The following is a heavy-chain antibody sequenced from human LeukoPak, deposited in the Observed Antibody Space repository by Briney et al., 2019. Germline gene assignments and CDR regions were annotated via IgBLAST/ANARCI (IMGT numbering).Heavy chain of an antibody. D-gene: IGHD1-26*01. Sequence: SVKVSCKASGYTFTSYYMHWVRQAPGQGLEWMGIINPSGCSTSYTQKFQGRVTMTRDMSTSTVYMELSSLRSEDTAVYYCARWSGSTDYWGQGTLVTVSS. CDR2: INPSGCST. CDR3: ARWSGSTDY. V-gene: IGHV1-46*01. CDR1: GYTFTSYY. J-gene: IGHJ4*02.